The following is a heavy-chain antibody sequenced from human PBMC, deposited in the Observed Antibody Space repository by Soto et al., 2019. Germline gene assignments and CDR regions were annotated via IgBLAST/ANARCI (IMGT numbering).Heavy chain of an antibody. CDR2: IKGDEPTT. D-gene: IGHD2-15*01. Sequence: EVQLVESGGGLVQPGGSLRLYCAASGFTLTDYWVHWVRQPPGTGQVWVSRIKGDEPTTNYADSVEGRFTISRDNARHTVYLQINSLSADYTAVYFCARGLRVAYCSDVWVQGTTVTVSS. CDR1: GFTLTDYW. V-gene: IGHV3-74*01. CDR3: ARGLRVAYCSDV. J-gene: IGHJ6*02.